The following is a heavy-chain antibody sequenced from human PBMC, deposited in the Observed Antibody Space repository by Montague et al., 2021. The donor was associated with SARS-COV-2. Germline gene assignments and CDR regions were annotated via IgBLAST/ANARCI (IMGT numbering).Heavy chain of an antibody. J-gene: IGHJ6*02. D-gene: IGHD3-10*01. CDR2: IYHSGST. CDR3: ARGSMVRGGRVYYGVDV. Sequence: TLSLTRALSGGSISSGGYAWNWIRQPPGKGLEWIGYIYHSGSTYYXPSLKSRVTISLDSPKNQFSLNLTSVTAADTAVYYCARGSMVRGGRVYYGVDVWGQGTTVTVSS. CDR1: GGSISSGGYA. V-gene: IGHV4-30-2*01.